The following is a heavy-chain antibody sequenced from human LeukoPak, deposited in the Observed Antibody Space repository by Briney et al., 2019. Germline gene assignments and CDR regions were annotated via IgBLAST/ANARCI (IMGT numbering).Heavy chain of an antibody. Sequence: GRSLRLSCAASGFTFSSYGMHWVRQAPGKGLEWVAVISYDGSNKYYADSVKGRITISRDNSKNTLYLQMNSLRAEDTAVYYCAKARPYYYDSSGSSAFDYWGQGTLVTVSS. CDR3: AKARPYYYDSSGSSAFDY. V-gene: IGHV3-30*18. J-gene: IGHJ4*02. D-gene: IGHD3-22*01. CDR1: GFTFSSYG. CDR2: ISYDGSNK.